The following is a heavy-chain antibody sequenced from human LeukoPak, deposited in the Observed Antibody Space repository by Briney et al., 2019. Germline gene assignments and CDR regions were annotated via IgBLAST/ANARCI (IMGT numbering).Heavy chain of an antibody. J-gene: IGHJ4*02. CDR3: ARDLGLDTTMIFFDY. V-gene: IGHV1-18*01. CDR2: ISAYNRNT. D-gene: IGHD5-18*01. CDR1: GYTFTSFG. Sequence: ASVKVSCKASGYTFTSFGVSWVRQAPGQGPEWMGWISAYNRNTNYVQKFQGRVTMTTDTSTNTAYMELRSLTSDDTAVYYCARDLGLDTTMIFFDYWGQGTLVTVSS.